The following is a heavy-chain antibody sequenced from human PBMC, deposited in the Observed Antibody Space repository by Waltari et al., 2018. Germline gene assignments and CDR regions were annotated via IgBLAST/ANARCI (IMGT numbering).Heavy chain of an antibody. V-gene: IGHV3-48*03. CDR3: ARGEGGANEY. J-gene: IGHJ4*01. D-gene: IGHD1-26*01. CDR2: ISSGASTI. CDR1: GFTFRNSE. Sequence: EVQLVESGGGLVQTGGYLRPLCAASGFTFRNSEMNWVRQAPGKGLEWVSYISSGASTIFYADSVKGRFTISRDNAKNSVYLEMNSLRADDTAIYYCARGEGGANEYWGQGTLVTVSS.